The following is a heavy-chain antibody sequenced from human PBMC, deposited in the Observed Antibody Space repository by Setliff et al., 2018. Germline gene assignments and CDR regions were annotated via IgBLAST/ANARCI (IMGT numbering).Heavy chain of an antibody. Sequence: GGSLRLSCAASGFTFSRYAMNWVRQTPGKGLEWVSYISASSANIQYADSVRGRFTVARDNARNSLYLQMNSLRGDDTAVYYCASDPSYASSLYYYLEVWGKGTTVTVSS. D-gene: IGHD6-13*01. CDR3: ASDPSYASSLYYYLEV. CDR1: GFTFSRYA. CDR2: ISASSANI. J-gene: IGHJ6*03. V-gene: IGHV3-48*01.